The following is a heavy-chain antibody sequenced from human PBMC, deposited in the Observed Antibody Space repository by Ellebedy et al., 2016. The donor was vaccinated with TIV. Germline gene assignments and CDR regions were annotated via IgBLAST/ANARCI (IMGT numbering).Heavy chain of an antibody. V-gene: IGHV3-74*01. CDR2: IYNDGSST. J-gene: IGHJ6*02. Sequence: PGGSLRLSCAASGFTFSTYGMHWVRQAPGKGLVWVSRIYNDGSSTSYADSVEGRFTISRDNAKNMLYLQMSSLTAEDTAVYYCAREVDTSMADGLDVWGQGTTVTVSS. D-gene: IGHD5-18*01. CDR3: AREVDTSMADGLDV. CDR1: GFTFSTYG.